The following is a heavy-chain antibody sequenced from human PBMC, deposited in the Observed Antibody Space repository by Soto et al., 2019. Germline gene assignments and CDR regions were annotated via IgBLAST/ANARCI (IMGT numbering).Heavy chain of an antibody. CDR3: ARDKSGSYSIDY. CDR2: ISGGSGTM. CDR1: GFTFNKYT. J-gene: IGHJ4*02. D-gene: IGHD1-26*01. V-gene: IGHV3-48*04. Sequence: EVQLVESGGGLVQSGGSLRLTYAASGFTFNKYTMNWVRQAPGKGLEWLSYISGGSGTMFYADSVKGRVTISRDNAKNSLYLQMDSLRAEDTAVYYCARDKSGSYSIDYWGQGTLVTVSS.